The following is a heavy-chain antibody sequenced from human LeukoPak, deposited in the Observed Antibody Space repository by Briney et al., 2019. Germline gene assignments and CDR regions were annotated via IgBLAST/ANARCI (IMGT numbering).Heavy chain of an antibody. CDR2: IDYDSSHI. D-gene: IGHD3-9*01. J-gene: IGHJ4*02. V-gene: IGHV3-21*01. Sequence: QTGGSLRLSCAASGFTFSNSAMNWVRQVPGKGLEWISSIDYDSSHIYYAASVRGRFTISRDNARNSVYLQMNSLRVEDTAVYYCARDPLRYLRVGHYDYWGQGTLVAVSS. CDR3: ARDPLRYLRVGHYDY. CDR1: GFTFSNSA.